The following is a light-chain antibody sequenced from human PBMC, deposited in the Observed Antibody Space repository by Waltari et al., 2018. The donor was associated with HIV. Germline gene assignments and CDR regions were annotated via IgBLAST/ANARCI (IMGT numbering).Light chain of an antibody. CDR1: SSDVGGYNY. CDR3: SSYTSSSTPL. J-gene: IGLJ2*01. V-gene: IGLV2-14*01. CDR2: EVS. Sequence: QSALTQPASVSGSPGQSITISCTGTSSDVGGYNYVSWYQQHPGKAPKLMIYEVSNRPSGVSNRFSGSKSGTTASLTISGLQAEDEADYYCSSYTSSSTPLFGGGTKLTVL.